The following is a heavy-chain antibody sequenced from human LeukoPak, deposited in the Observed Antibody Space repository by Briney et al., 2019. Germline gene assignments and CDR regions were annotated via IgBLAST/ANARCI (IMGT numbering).Heavy chain of an antibody. V-gene: IGHV3-23*01. CDR1: EFTFSSFA. J-gene: IGHJ4*02. CDR3: AREVLGFDS. D-gene: IGHD3-16*01. CDR2: ISGSGGTT. Sequence: GGSLRLSCAASEFTFSSFAMGWVRQAPGKGLDWVSVISGSGGTTYYADSVNGRFTISRDNSKNTLYLQMNSLRADDTAVYYCAREVLGFDSWGQGALVTVSS.